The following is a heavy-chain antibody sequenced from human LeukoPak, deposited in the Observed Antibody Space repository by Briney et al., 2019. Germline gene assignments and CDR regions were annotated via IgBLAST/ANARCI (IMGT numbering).Heavy chain of an antibody. V-gene: IGHV3-7*03. CDR1: GFTFRSHW. J-gene: IGHJ6*04. CDR3: ARDNYDGLSHGGYGMDV. D-gene: IGHD3-3*01. CDR2: IKIDGSEK. Sequence: GGSLRLSCVASGFTFRSHWMSWVRQAPGKGLEWLAYIKIDGSEKYYVDSVKGRFTISRDNTKNSLYLHINGLRAEDTAVYYCARDNYDGLSHGGYGMDVWGKGTTVTVSS.